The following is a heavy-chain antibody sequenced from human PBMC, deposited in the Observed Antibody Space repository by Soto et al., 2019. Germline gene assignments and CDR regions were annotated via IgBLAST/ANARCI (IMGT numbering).Heavy chain of an antibody. CDR2: ISAYNGNT. CDR1: GYTFTSYG. V-gene: IGHV1-18*01. J-gene: IGHJ6*03. CDR3: ARVGDRITGTTPYYYYMDV. Sequence: AQASVKVSCKASGYTFTSYGISWVRQAPGQGLEWMGWISAYNGNTNYAQKLQGRVTMTTDTSTSTAYMELRSLRSDDTAVYYCARVGDRITGTTPYYYYMDVWGKGTTVTVSS. D-gene: IGHD1-7*01.